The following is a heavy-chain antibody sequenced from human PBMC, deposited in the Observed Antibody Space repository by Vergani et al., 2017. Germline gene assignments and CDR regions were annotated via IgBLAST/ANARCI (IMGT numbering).Heavy chain of an antibody. Sequence: EVQLLESVGGLVQPGGSLRLSCAASGFTFSSYAMSWVRQAPGKGLEWVSAISGSGGSTYYADSVKGRFTISRDNSKNTLYLQMNGLRAEDTAVYYCAKTHYYDSSAYVDYWGQGTLVTVSS. CDR3: AKTHYYDSSAYVDY. J-gene: IGHJ4*02. CDR1: GFTFSSYA. CDR2: ISGSGGST. D-gene: IGHD3-22*01. V-gene: IGHV3-23*01.